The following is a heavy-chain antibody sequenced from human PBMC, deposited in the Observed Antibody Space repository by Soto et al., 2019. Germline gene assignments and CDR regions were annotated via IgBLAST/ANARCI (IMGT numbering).Heavy chain of an antibody. J-gene: IGHJ4*02. Sequence: QVQLVESGGGVVQPGRSLRLSCAASGFTFSSYGMHWVRQAPGKGLEWVAVISYDGSNKYYADSVKGRFTISRDNSKNTLYLQMNSLRDEDTAVYYGAKGPGIVGANPFDYWGQGTLVTVSS. CDR2: ISYDGSNK. V-gene: IGHV3-30*18. D-gene: IGHD1-26*01. CDR1: GFTFSSYG. CDR3: AKGPGIVGANPFDY.